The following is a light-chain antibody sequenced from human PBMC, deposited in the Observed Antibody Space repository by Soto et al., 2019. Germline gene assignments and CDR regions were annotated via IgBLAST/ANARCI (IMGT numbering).Light chain of an antibody. Sequence: DIQMTQSPSSVYESVGDRVTITCRASQDILSWLAWYQQKPGEAPRLLIYASSNLQSGVPSRFSGSGSGTDFTLTISSLQPEDFATYYCQQANSFPITFGPGTRLDIK. CDR3: QQANSFPIT. CDR2: ASS. V-gene: IGKV1-12*01. J-gene: IGKJ3*01. CDR1: QDILSW.